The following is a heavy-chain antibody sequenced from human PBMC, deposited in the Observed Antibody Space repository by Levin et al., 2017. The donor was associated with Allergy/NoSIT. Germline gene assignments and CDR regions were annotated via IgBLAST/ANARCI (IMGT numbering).Heavy chain of an antibody. V-gene: IGHV4-34*01. CDR3: ARGVGIDY. CDR2: INHSGST. Sequence: SETLSLTCAVYGGSFSGYYWSWIRQPPGKGLEWIGEINHSGSTNYNPSLKSRVTISVDTSKNQFSLKLSSVTAADTAVYYCARGVGIDYWGQGTLVTVSS. J-gene: IGHJ4*02. CDR1: GGSFSGYY.